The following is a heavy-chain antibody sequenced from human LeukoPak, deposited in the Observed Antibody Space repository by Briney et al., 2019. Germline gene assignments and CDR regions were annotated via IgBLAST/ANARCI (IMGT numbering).Heavy chain of an antibody. CDR1: GFTFDDCA. CDR3: AKRWYLDY. V-gene: IGHV3-9*01. D-gene: IGHD5-24*01. J-gene: IGHJ4*02. Sequence: GGSLRLSCAASGFTFDDCAMHWVRQAPGKGLEWVSGINWNSNNIDYADSVKGRFTISRDNSKNTLYLQMNSLRVEDTAIYYCAKRWYLDYWGQGTLVTVSS. CDR2: INWNSNNI.